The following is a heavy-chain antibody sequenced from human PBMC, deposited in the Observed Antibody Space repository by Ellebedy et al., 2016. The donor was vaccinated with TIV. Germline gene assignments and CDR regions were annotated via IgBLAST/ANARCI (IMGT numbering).Heavy chain of an antibody. V-gene: IGHV4-39*01. Sequence: MPSETLSLTCTVSGGSVSSTSNYWGWIRQPPGKGLEWIGSIYYSGTTYYNPSLKSRVTISVDTSKNQFSLKLSSVTAADTAVYYCARHGGSRNFDYWGQGTLVTVSS. CDR1: GGSVSSTSNY. CDR3: ARHGGSRNFDY. J-gene: IGHJ4*02. CDR2: IYYSGTT. D-gene: IGHD1-26*01.